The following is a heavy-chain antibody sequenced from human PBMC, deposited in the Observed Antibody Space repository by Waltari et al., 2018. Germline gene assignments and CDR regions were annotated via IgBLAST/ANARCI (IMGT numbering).Heavy chain of an antibody. CDR2: IYYSGST. Sequence: QLQLQESGPGLVKPSETLSLTCTVSGGSISSSSYYWGWNRQPPGKGLEWIGSIYYSGSTYYNPSLKSRVTISVDTSKNQFSLKLSSVTAADTAVYYCARDPLIVGATPDAFDIWGQGTMVTVSS. CDR3: ARDPLIVGATPDAFDI. CDR1: GGSISSSSYY. D-gene: IGHD1-26*01. J-gene: IGHJ3*02. V-gene: IGHV4-39*07.